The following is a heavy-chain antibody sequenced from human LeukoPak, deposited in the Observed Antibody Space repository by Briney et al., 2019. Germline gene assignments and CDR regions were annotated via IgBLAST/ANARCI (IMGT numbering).Heavy chain of an antibody. CDR3: ARGSSSSWSIDY. V-gene: IGHV1-69*13. CDR2: IIPIFATS. D-gene: IGHD6-13*01. J-gene: IGHJ4*02. CDR1: GVTFSRYT. Sequence: SVKVSCKTSGVTFSRYTTHWMRQAPGQGFEWMGGIIPIFATSNYAQKFQGRVTITADEGTSTAYMELSSLRSEDMAVYYCARGSSSSWSIDYWGQGTLVTVSS.